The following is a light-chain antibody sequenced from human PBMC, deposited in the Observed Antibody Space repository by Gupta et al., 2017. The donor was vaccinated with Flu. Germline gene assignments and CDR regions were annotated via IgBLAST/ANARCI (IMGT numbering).Light chain of an antibody. V-gene: IGLV2-23*01. CDR2: AGG. CDR3: CSYAGFSGFVI. Sequence: QSALTQPASVSGSPGQSITISCTGTSSDVGSYDLVSWYQQHPGKAPKLIIYAGGLRPAGLSNRFSGSKSGNTASLTISGLQAEDEADYYCCSYAGFSGFVIFGGGTKLTVL. CDR1: SSDVGSYDL. J-gene: IGLJ2*01.